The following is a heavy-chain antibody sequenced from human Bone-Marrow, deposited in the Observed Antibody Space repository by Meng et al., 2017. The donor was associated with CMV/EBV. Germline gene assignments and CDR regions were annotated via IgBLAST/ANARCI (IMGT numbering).Heavy chain of an antibody. V-gene: IGHV3-21*01. CDR3: ARERDIVVVPAAWAYGMDV. D-gene: IGHD2-2*01. Sequence: GGPLRLSCAASGFTFSSYSMNWVRQAPGKGLEWVSSISSSSSYIYYADSVKGRFTISRDNAKNSLYLQMNSLRAEDTAVYYCARERDIVVVPAAWAYGMDVWGQGTTVTVSS. CDR2: ISSSSSYI. J-gene: IGHJ6*02. CDR1: GFTFSSYS.